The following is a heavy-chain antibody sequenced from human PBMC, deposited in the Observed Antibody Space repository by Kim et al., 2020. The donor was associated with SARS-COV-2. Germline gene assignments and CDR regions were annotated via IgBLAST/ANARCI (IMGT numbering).Heavy chain of an antibody. Sequence: GSVKGRFTTARDNSKNTLYLQMNGRRAEDAAVYYGARDRQGAAAGPFDYWGQGTLVTVSS. D-gene: IGHD6-13*01. J-gene: IGHJ4*02. CDR3: ARDRQGAAAGPFDY. V-gene: IGHV3-30*07.